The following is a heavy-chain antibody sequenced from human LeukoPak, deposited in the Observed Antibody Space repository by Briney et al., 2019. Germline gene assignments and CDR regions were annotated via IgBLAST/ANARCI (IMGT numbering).Heavy chain of an antibody. CDR3: AGRNRDIVVVVAATYGMDV. CDR1: GFTFSDYY. V-gene: IGHV3-11*01. Sequence: PGGSLRLSCAASGFTFSDYYMSWIRQAPGKGLEWVSYISSSGSTIYYADSVKGRFTISRDNAKNSLYLQMNSLRAEDTAVYYCAGRNRDIVVVVAATYGMDVWGQGTTVTVSS. J-gene: IGHJ6*02. D-gene: IGHD2-15*01. CDR2: ISSSGSTI.